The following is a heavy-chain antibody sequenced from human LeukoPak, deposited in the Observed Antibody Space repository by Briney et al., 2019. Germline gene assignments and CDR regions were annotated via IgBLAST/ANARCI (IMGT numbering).Heavy chain of an antibody. CDR3: AKDPYDSRSTFRGYFDY. J-gene: IGHJ4*02. Sequence: PGGSLRLSCAASGFTVSSNYMSWVRQAPGKGLEWVSVISSSGITYSADSVKGRFTISRDNSKNMVCLQMNSLRAEDTAVYYCAKDPYDSRSTFRGYFDYWGQGTLVTVSS. V-gene: IGHV3-53*01. CDR2: ISSSGIT. D-gene: IGHD3-22*01. CDR1: GFTVSSNY.